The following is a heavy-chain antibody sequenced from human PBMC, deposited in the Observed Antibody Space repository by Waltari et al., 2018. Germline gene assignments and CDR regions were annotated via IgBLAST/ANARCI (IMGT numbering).Heavy chain of an antibody. CDR3: ARVSKALVDGAFDI. V-gene: IGHV3-30-3*01. CDR1: GFTFSSYA. Sequence: QVQLVESGGGVVQPGRSLRLSCEASGFTFSSYAMPWVRQAPGKGLEWVAVISYDGSNKYYADSVKGRFTISRDNSKNTLYLQMNSLRAEDTAVYYCARVSKALVDGAFDIWGQGTMVTVSS. D-gene: IGHD6-19*01. J-gene: IGHJ3*02. CDR2: ISYDGSNK.